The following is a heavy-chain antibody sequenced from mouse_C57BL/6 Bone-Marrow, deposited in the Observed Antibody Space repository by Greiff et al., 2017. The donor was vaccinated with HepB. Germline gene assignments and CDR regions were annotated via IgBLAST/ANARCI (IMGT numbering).Heavy chain of an antibody. J-gene: IGHJ2*01. CDR3: ARVYYYGSKRYFDY. Sequence: QVQLQQSGAELVKPGASVKLSCKASGYTFTSYWMHWVKQRPGQGLEWIGMIHPNSGSTNYNEKFKSKATLTVDKSSSTAYMQLSSLTSEDSAVYYCARVYYYGSKRYFDYWGQGTTLTVSS. V-gene: IGHV1-64*01. CDR2: IHPNSGST. CDR1: GYTFTSYW. D-gene: IGHD1-1*01.